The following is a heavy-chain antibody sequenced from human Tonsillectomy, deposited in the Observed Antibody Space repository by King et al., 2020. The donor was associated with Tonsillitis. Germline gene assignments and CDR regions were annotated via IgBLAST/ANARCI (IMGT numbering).Heavy chain of an antibody. V-gene: IGHV1-2*02. CDR1: GYTFTAYY. CDR2: INPNIGDT. Sequence: QLVQSGAEVKKPGASVKVSCKASGYTFTAYYVHWVRQAPGQGLEWMGWINPNIGDTNYARKFQGRVTMTRDTSISTAYMELSRLRSDDTALYYCARDYYDFWSGPSGAFDIWGPGTVVTVSS. J-gene: IGHJ3*02. CDR3: ARDYYDFWSGPSGAFDI. D-gene: IGHD3-3*01.